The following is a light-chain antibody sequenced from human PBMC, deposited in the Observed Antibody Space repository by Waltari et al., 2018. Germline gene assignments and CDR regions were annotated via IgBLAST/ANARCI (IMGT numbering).Light chain of an antibody. Sequence: QSVLTQPPSASGTPGQRVTISCSGSSSTIGSNYVYWYQQLPGTAPKLLIYRNYQRPSGVPDRFSGSKSGTSASLAISGLRSEDEADYYCAAWDDSLSGVVFGGGTKLTVL. J-gene: IGLJ2*01. V-gene: IGLV1-47*01. CDR1: SSTIGSNY. CDR2: RNY. CDR3: AAWDDSLSGVV.